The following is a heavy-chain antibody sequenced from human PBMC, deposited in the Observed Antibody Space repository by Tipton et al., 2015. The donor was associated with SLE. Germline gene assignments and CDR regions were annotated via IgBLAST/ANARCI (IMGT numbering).Heavy chain of an antibody. CDR3: AGEVAAAGLGY. CDR1: GGSISSYY. CDR2: IYTSGST. D-gene: IGHD6-25*01. V-gene: IGHV4-4*08. Sequence: LRLSCTVSGGSISSYYWSWIRQPPGKGLEWIGYIYTSGSTNYNPSLKSRVTISVDTSKNQFSLKLSSVTAADTAVYYCAGEVAAAGLGYWGQGTLVTVSS. J-gene: IGHJ4*02.